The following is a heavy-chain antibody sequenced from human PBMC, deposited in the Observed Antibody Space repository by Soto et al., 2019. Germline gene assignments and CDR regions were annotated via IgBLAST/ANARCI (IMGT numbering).Heavy chain of an antibody. J-gene: IGHJ5*02. Sequence: PGGSLRTSCKAFGNSFPSYWIAGGRQVPGKGLEWMGIIYPGASDTRYSPSFQGPVTTSAAKSISTASRQRSSLTATDTAIYYCAGQGSIANCRNWLDPWGQGTPVTLSS. V-gene: IGHV5-51*01. CDR3: AGQGSIANCRNWLDP. CDR2: IYPGASDT. D-gene: IGHD6-6*01. CDR1: GNSFPSYW.